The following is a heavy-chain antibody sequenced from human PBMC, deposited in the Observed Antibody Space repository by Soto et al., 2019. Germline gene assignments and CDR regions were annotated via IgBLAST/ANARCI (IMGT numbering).Heavy chain of an antibody. CDR2: IYYSGST. CDR3: ARDRQVVPASDAFDI. J-gene: IGHJ3*02. CDR1: GGSISSYY. Sequence: SSETLSLTCTVSGGSISSYYWIWIRQPPGKGLEWIGYIYYSGSTNYNPSLKSRVTISVDTSKNQFSLKLSSVTAADTAVYYCARDRQVVPASDAFDIWGQGTMVTVS. V-gene: IGHV4-59*01. D-gene: IGHD2-2*01.